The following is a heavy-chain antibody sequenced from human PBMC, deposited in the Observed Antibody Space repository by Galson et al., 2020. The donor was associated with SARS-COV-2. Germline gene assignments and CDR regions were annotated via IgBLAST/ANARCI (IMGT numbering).Heavy chain of an antibody. V-gene: IGHV4-30-2*01. CDR2: ISHNGGT. CDR3: ARLHYGEYAPEAFDI. J-gene: IGHJ3*02. D-gene: IGHD4-17*01. CDR1: GASISGGRYS. Sequence: SETLSLTCAVSGASISGGRYSWNWIRQPPGKGLEWIGYISHNGGTYYNPSLKGRVTISTDGSERHFSLKLTSVTAADTAVYFCARLHYGEYAPEAFDIWSHGTMVTVSS.